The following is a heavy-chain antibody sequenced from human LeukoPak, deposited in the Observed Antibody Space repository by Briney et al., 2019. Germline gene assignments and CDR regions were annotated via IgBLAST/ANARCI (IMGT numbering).Heavy chain of an antibody. CDR3: AKSDWFDP. CDR2: ISYDGSNK. J-gene: IGHJ5*02. Sequence: PGRSLRLSCAASGFTFSSYGMHWVRQAPGKGLEWVAVISYDGSNKYYADSVKGRSTISRDNSKNTLYLQMNSLRAEDTAVYYCAKSDWFDPWGQGTLVTVSS. V-gene: IGHV3-30*18. CDR1: GFTFSSYG.